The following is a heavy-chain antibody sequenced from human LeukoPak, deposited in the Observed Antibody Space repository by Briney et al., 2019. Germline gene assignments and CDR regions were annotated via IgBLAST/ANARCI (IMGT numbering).Heavy chain of an antibody. Sequence: GGSLRLSCAASGYTFDDYAMHWVRQAPGKGLEWVSLISGDGVSTYYADSVKGRFTISRDNSKNSLYLQMNSLRTEDTALYYCAKDGYGDYAAHFDYWGQGTLVTVSS. D-gene: IGHD4-17*01. CDR2: ISGDGVST. CDR1: GYTFDDYA. CDR3: AKDGYGDYAAHFDY. V-gene: IGHV3-43*02. J-gene: IGHJ4*02.